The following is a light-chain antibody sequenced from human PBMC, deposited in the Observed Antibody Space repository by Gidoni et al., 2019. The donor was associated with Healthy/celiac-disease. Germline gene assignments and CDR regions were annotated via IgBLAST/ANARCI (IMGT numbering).Light chain of an antibody. V-gene: IGLV1-47*01. Sequence: QSVLPQPPSASGTPGQGVTISCSGSSSNIGSNYVYWYQQLPGTAPKLLIYRNNQRPSGVPDRFSGSKSGTSASLAISGLRSEEEADYYGAAWDDSLSGRVFGTGTKVTVL. J-gene: IGLJ1*01. CDR2: RNN. CDR1: SSNIGSNY. CDR3: AAWDDSLSGRV.